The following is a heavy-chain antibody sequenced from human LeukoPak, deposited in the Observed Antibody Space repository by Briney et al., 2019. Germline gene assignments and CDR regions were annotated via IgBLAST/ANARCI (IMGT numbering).Heavy chain of an antibody. J-gene: IGHJ6*03. V-gene: IGHV4-34*01. D-gene: IGHD2-2*01. CDR2: INHSGRT. Sequence: GSLRLSCAASGFTFDDYGMSWVRQAPGKGLEWIGEINHSGRTNYKPSLKSRVTISVDTSKNQFSLKLNSVTAADTAVYYCARLKCSSTSCFYYYYMDVWGKGTTVTISS. CDR1: GFTFDDYG. CDR3: ARLKCSSTSCFYYYYMDV.